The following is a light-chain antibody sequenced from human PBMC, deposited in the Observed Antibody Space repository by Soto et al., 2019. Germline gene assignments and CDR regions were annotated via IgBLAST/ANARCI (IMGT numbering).Light chain of an antibody. V-gene: IGKV1-5*03. J-gene: IGKJ1*01. CDR3: QQYKSYSQT. CDR2: KAS. CDR1: QSISSW. Sequence: DIQMTQSPSTLSASVGDRVTITCRASQSISSWLAWYQQKPGKAPKLLIYKASSLESGVPSRFSGSGSGTEFTLTISSLHPDDFATYHFQQYKSYSQTFGHVTKVELK.